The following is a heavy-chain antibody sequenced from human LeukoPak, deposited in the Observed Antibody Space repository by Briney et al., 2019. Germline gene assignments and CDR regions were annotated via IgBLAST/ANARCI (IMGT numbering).Heavy chain of an antibody. CDR3: ARPYYYDSGQYYFHY. V-gene: IGHV5-51*01. CDR2: IYPGDSDT. Sequence: GESLKISCKGSGYSFTSYWIGWVRQMPGKGPEWMAIIYPGDSDTRYSPSFQGQVTISADKSISTAYLQWSSLKASDTAMYYCARPYYYDSGQYYFHYWGQGTLVTVSS. CDR1: GYSFTSYW. D-gene: IGHD3-10*01. J-gene: IGHJ4*02.